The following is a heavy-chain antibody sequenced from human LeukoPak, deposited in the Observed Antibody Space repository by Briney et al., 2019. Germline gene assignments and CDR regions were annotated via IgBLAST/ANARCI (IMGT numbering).Heavy chain of an antibody. J-gene: IGHJ4*02. CDR1: GFTFSSYA. V-gene: IGHV3-30*04. CDR3: AKDLGYRDTAMVTIY. Sequence: PGGSLRLSCAASGFTFSSYAMHWVRQAPGKGLEWVAVISYDGSNKYYADSVKGRFTISRDNSKNTLYLQMNSLRAEDTAVYYCAKDLGYRDTAMVTIYWGQGTLVTVSS. CDR2: ISYDGSNK. D-gene: IGHD5-18*01.